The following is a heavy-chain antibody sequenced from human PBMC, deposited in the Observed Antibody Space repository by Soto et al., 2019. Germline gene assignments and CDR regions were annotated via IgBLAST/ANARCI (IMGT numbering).Heavy chain of an antibody. J-gene: IGHJ5*02. V-gene: IGHV1-69*15. Sequence: QIQLVQSGAEGKKPGSSVKVSCKASGGTFSSYGISWVRQAPGQGLEWLGKIIPIFGTANYAQKFQGRVTINAAEFTNTAHMELSSLRHAATDVYYCERGMGADGYLANWFDPWGQGTLVIVSS. CDR2: IIPIFGTA. D-gene: IGHD5-12*01. CDR1: GGTFSSYG. CDR3: ERGMGADGYLANWFDP.